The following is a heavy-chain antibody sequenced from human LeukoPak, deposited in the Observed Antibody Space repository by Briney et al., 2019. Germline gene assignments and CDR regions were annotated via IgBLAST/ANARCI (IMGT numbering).Heavy chain of an antibody. D-gene: IGHD5-24*01. V-gene: IGHV5-51*01. J-gene: IGHJ4*02. Sequence: GESLQISCKGSGYSFTSYWIGWVRQMSGKGPEWMGIIYPDDSDTRYSPSFQGQVTISADKSISTAYLQWSSLKASDTAMYYCARVPGGRDGNNFVDYWGQGTLVTVSS. CDR3: ARVPGGRDGNNFVDY. CDR1: GYSFTSYW. CDR2: IYPDDSDT.